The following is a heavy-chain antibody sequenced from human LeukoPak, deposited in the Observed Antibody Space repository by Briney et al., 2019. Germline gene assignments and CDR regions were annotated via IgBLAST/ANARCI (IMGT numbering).Heavy chain of an antibody. CDR2: IYYSGST. CDR3: AREGTYGSGSYYNVDYYYYYMDV. CDR1: GGSISSYY. Sequence: LETLSLTCTVSGGSISSYYWSWIRQPPGKGLEWIGYIYYSGSTNYNPSLKSRVTISVDTSKNQFSLKLSSVTAADTAVYYCAREGTYGSGSYYNVDYYYYYMDVWGKGTTVTVSS. V-gene: IGHV4-59*01. J-gene: IGHJ6*03. D-gene: IGHD3-10*01.